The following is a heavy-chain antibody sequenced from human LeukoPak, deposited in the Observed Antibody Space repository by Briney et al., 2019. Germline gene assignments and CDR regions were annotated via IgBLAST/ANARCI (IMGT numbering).Heavy chain of an antibody. CDR2: IYHIGST. J-gene: IGHJ3*02. V-gene: IGHV4-38-2*01. D-gene: IGHD1-26*01. Sequence: SETLSLTCAVSVYSIISAYYWGWVRQPPGKGLEWIGSIYHIGSTYYTPSPKSRVTTSPDTSKNTLSLRLRSVSAPDTPLYSFAAQLGALIPANAFDIWGQRKMVTVSP. CDR1: VYSIISAYY. CDR3: AAQLGALIPANAFDI.